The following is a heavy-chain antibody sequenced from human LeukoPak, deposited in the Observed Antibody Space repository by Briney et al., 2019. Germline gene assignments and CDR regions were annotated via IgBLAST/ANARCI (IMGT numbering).Heavy chain of an antibody. CDR1: GGSISSYY. Sequence: SETLSLTCTVSGGSISSYYWSWIRQSAGKGLEWIGHISISGSTNYNPSLKSRVTISVDTSKNQFSLKLSSVTAADTAVYYCARGRQRWLQSSFDYWGQGTLVTVSS. CDR2: ISISGST. V-gene: IGHV4-4*07. CDR3: ARGRQRWLQSSFDY. J-gene: IGHJ4*02. D-gene: IGHD5-24*01.